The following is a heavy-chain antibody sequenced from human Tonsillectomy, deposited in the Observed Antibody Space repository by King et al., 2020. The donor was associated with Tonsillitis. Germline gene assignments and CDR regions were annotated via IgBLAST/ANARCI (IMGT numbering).Heavy chain of an antibody. Sequence: VQLVESGGGLVQPGGSLRLSCAASGFTFSTSALTWVRQAPGRGLEWVSFISGSGGTTYYADSVRGRFTISRYNAKHTLYLQMNSRRAEDTAVYYCARDTRASDFWSADYTDVWGQGTMVTVSS. CDR1: GFTFSTSA. D-gene: IGHD3-3*01. CDR3: ARDTRASDFWSADYTDV. V-gene: IGHV3-23*04. J-gene: IGHJ6*02. CDR2: ISGSGGTT.